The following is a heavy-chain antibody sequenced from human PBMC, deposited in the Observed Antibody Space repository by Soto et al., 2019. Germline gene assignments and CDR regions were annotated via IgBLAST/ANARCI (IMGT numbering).Heavy chain of an antibody. J-gene: IGHJ4*01. Sequence: ASVKVSCKASGYTFTNYYIHWVRQAPGQGLEWMGIINPSTGSTTYAQKFQGRVTLTRDTSTSTVYMDLSSLRSEDTAVYYCARGRFTTVTTWLYFDYWG. CDR2: INPSTGST. V-gene: IGHV1-46*01. CDR1: GYTFTNYY. D-gene: IGHD4-17*01. CDR3: ARGRFTTVTTWLYFDY.